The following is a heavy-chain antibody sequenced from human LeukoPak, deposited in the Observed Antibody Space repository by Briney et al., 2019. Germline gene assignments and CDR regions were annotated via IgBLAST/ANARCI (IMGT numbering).Heavy chain of an antibody. CDR1: GFTFSSYE. D-gene: IGHD6-19*01. CDR2: ISSSGSAI. V-gene: IGHV3-48*03. Sequence: GGSLRLSCAASGFTFSSYEMNWVRQAPGKGLEWVSYISSSGSAIYYADSLKGRFTVSRDNAKSSLHLQMNSLRAEDTAVYYCARDIRYNSGDYWGQGTLVTVSS. CDR3: ARDIRYNSGDY. J-gene: IGHJ4*02.